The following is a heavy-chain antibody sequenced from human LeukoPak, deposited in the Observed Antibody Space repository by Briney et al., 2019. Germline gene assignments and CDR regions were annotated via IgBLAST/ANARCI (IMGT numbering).Heavy chain of an antibody. V-gene: IGHV3-30*04. CDR2: ISYDGSNK. J-gene: IGHJ4*02. Sequence: GGSLRLSCAASGFTFSSYAMHWVRQAPGKGLEWVAVISYDGSNKYYADSVKGRFTISRDNSKNTLYLQMNSLRAEDTAVYYCARQERHGEGQCFDYWGQGTLVTVSS. CDR1: GFTFSSYA. D-gene: IGHD4-17*01. CDR3: ARQERHGEGQCFDY.